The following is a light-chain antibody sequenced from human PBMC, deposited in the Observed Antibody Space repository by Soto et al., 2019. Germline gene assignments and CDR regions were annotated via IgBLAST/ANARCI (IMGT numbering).Light chain of an antibody. CDR3: SSYTISSTVV. V-gene: IGLV2-14*01. Sequence: QSALTQPPSVSGSPGQSITISCTGTSSDVGGYNYVSWYQQHPGKAPKLMIYDVSNRPSGVSNRFSGSKSANTASLTVSGLQAEDEADYYCSSYTISSTVVFGGGTKLTVL. CDR2: DVS. J-gene: IGLJ3*02. CDR1: SSDVGGYNY.